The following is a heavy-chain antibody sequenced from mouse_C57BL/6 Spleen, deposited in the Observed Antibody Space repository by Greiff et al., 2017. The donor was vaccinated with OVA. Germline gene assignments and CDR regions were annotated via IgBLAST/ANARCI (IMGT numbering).Heavy chain of an antibody. Sequence: EVQLQQSGPELVKPGASVKIPCKASGYTFTDYNMDWVKQSHGKSLEWIGDINPNNGGTIYNQKFKGTATLTVDKSSSTAYMELRSLTSEDTAVYYCARRYYYGSSLYYAMDYWGQGTSVTVSS. D-gene: IGHD1-1*01. V-gene: IGHV1-18*01. CDR2: INPNNGGT. CDR3: ARRYYYGSSLYYAMDY. J-gene: IGHJ4*01. CDR1: GYTFTDYN.